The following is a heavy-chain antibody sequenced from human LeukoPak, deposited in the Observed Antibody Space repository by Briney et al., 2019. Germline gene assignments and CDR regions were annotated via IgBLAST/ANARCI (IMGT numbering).Heavy chain of an antibody. CDR1: GGSISSYY. Sequence: SETLSLTCTVSGGSISSYYWSWIRQPPGKGLEWIGYIYYSGSTNYNPSLKSRVTISVDTSKNQFSLKLSSVTAADTAVYYCARAEYSSSSEYFDYWAREPWSPSPQ. CDR2: IYYSGST. J-gene: IGHJ4*02. D-gene: IGHD6-6*01. CDR3: ARAEYSSSSEYFDY. V-gene: IGHV4-59*01.